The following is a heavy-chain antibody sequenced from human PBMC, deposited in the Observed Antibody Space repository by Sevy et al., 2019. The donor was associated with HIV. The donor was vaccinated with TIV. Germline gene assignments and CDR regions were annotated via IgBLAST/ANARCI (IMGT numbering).Heavy chain of an antibody. Sequence: GGSLRLSCAASGFTFNDYALHWVRQAPGKGLEWVAVISFDGSKKYYGDSVKGRFTISRDNSKNTLYLAMSSLSPEDTAVYYCAKLDYDILTGNPDYWGQGTLVTVSS. D-gene: IGHD3-9*01. J-gene: IGHJ4*02. CDR1: GFTFNDYA. CDR3: AKLDYDILTGNPDY. CDR2: ISFDGSKK. V-gene: IGHV3-30*18.